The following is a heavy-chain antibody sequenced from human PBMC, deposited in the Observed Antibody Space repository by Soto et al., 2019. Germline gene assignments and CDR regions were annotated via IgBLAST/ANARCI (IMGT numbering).Heavy chain of an antibody. D-gene: IGHD3-22*01. J-gene: IGHJ5*02. CDR1: GFTFSAYY. CDR2: ISDSATTT. V-gene: IGHV3-11*01. CDR3: ARDTAFIASGLFHP. Sequence: LRLSCAASGFTFSAYYMTWIRQPPGKGLEWVSYISDSATTTHYADSVKGRFTISRDNANKSLYLHMNSPRAEDTAVYYCARDTAFIASGLFHPWGQGTLVTVSS.